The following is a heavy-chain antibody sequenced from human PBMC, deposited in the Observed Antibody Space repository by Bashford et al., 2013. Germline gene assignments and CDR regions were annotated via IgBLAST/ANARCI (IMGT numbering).Heavy chain of an antibody. CDR2: INPNGGAT. V-gene: IGHV1-2*02. D-gene: IGHD3-22*01. CDR3: ARDLRGYLDAFHI. J-gene: IGHJ3*02. Sequence: WVRQAPGQRLEWMGWINPNGGATRYAQMFQGRVTMTRDTSIGTAYLELSRLTSDDTAVYYCARDLRGYLDAFHIWGQGTMVTVSS.